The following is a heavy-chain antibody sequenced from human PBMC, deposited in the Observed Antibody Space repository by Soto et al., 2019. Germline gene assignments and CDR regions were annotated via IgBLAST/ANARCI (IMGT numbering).Heavy chain of an antibody. CDR3: ARQTYSGYDCFDY. D-gene: IGHD5-12*01. J-gene: IGHJ4*02. CDR2: IYPGDSDT. CDR1: CYSFTSYW. Sequence: LGESLKLSCTGSCYSFTSYWIGWVRQLPGKGLEWMGIIYPGDSDTRYSPSFQGQVTISADKSISTAYLQWSSLKASDTAMYYCARQTYSGYDCFDYWGQGTLVTVSS. V-gene: IGHV5-51*01.